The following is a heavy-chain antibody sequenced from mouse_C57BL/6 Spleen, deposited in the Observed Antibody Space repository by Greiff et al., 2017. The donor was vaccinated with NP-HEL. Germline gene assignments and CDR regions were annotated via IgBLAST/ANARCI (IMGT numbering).Heavy chain of an antibody. D-gene: IGHD1-1*01. CDR3: ARDYGWFAY. J-gene: IGHJ3*01. Sequence: EVKVVESGGGLVKPGGSLKLSCAASGFTFSSYAMSWVRQTPEKRLEWVATISDGGSYTYYPDNVKGRFTISRDNAKNNLYLQMSHLKSEDTAMYYCARDYGWFAYWGQGTLVTVSA. CDR1: GFTFSSYA. CDR2: ISDGGSYT. V-gene: IGHV5-4*01.